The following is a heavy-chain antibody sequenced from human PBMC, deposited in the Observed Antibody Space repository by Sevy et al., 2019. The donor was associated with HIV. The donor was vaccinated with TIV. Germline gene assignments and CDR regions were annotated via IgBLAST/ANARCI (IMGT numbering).Heavy chain of an antibody. CDR3: TRWKGLQSIFDY. CDR2: LKSKADGGTV. CDR1: GFTFGDYA. J-gene: IGHJ4*02. V-gene: IGHV3-49*04. D-gene: IGHD1-1*01. Sequence: GSLRLSCTTSGFTFGDYAMNWVRQAPGKGLEWVAFLKSKADGGTVDDAASVKGRFTISRDDSKSIAYLQMNDLTTEDTGVYYCTRWKGLQSIFDYWGQGALVTVSS.